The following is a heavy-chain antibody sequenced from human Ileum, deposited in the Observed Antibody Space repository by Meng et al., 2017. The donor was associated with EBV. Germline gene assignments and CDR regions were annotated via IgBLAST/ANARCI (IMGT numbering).Heavy chain of an antibody. J-gene: IGHJ4*02. CDR1: GASVSSGGYH. CDR2: MYDSDSGKA. D-gene: IGHD2-8*02. Sequence: QVRLQESGPGLGKPSETLSLSCSVSGASVSSGGYHWSWIRQPPGKGLEWIGCMYDSDSGKAKYNPSLNSRVIISLDTSKNHFVLKLTSVTAADTAVYYCAYYTAGRGGVGSWGQGTLVTVSS. CDR3: AYYTAGRGGVGS. V-gene: IGHV4-61*03.